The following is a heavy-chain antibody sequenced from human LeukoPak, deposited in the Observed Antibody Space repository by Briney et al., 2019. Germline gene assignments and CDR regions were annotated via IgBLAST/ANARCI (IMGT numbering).Heavy chain of an antibody. CDR3: ASSTSGGSTSLRKGYFDY. J-gene: IGHJ4*02. D-gene: IGHD2-2*01. V-gene: IGHV1-69*06. CDR2: IIPIFGTA. CDR1: GYTFTGYY. Sequence: SVKVSCKASGYTFTGYYMHWVRQAPGQGLEWMGGIIPIFGTANYAQKFQGRVTITADKSTSTAYMELSSLRSEDTAVYYCASSTSGGSTSLRKGYFDYWGQGTLVTVSS.